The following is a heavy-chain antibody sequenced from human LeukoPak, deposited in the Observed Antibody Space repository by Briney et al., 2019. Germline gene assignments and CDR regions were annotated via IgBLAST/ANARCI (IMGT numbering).Heavy chain of an antibody. CDR3: ARPFGYCSSTSCYFFDY. CDR2: ISGSGGST. CDR1: GFTFSSYA. Sequence: GGSLRLSCAASGFTFSSYAMSWVRQAPGKGLEWVSAISGSGGSTYYADSVKGRFTISGDNSKNTLYLQMNSLRAEDTAVYYCARPFGYCSSTSCYFFDYWGQGTLVTVSS. J-gene: IGHJ4*02. V-gene: IGHV3-23*01. D-gene: IGHD2-2*01.